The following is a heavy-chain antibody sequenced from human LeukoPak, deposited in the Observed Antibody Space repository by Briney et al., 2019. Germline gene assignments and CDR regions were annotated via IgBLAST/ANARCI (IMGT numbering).Heavy chain of an antibody. D-gene: IGHD6-19*01. Sequence: GGSLRLSCKASGFTVSTNYMNWVRQAPGKGLEWVSVIYSGGSTYYADSVRGRFTISRDNSKNTLYLQMNSLRAEDTAEYYCAKDSNGWYQRGSNYFDYWGQGTLVTVSS. CDR3: AKDSNGWYQRGSNYFDY. V-gene: IGHV3-53*01. CDR1: GFTVSTNY. J-gene: IGHJ4*02. CDR2: IYSGGST.